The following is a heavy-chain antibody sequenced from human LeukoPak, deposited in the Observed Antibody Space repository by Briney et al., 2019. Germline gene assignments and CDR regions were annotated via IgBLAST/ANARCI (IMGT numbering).Heavy chain of an antibody. CDR3: ARAYGDYPRWFDP. D-gene: IGHD4-17*01. J-gene: IGHJ5*02. V-gene: IGHV3-64*01. CDR2: ISSNGGST. Sequence: GGSLRLSCAASGFTFSSYAMHWVRQAPGKGLEYGSAISSNGGSTYYANSVKGRFTISRDNSKNTLYLQMGSLRAEDMAVYYCARAYGDYPRWFDPWGQGTLVTVSS. CDR1: GFTFSSYA.